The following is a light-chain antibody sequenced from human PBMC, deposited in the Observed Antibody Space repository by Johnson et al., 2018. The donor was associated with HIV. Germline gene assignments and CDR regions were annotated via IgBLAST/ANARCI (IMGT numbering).Light chain of an antibody. V-gene: IGLV1-51*02. J-gene: IGLJ1*01. CDR2: ENN. Sequence: SVLTQPPSVSAAPGQKVTISCSGSSSNIGNNYVSWYQQLPGTAPKLLIYENNKRPSGIPDRFSGSKSGTSATLGITGLKTGDEADYYCGTWDNSLSAYVFGTGTKVTVL. CDR3: GTWDNSLSAYV. CDR1: SSNIGNNY.